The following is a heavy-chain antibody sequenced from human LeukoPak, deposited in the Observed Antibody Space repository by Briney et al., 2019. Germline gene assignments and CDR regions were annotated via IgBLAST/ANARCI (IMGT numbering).Heavy chain of an antibody. J-gene: IGHJ4*02. V-gene: IGHV3-7*01. Sequence: GGSLRLSCAASGFAFSTYWMTWVRQAPGKGLEWVSNINLDGTEEHYVDSSLKGRFTISRDNAKNSLYLQMTSLRVEDTAVYYCASGRHDFLRGGEGRLVTVS. CDR3: ASGRHDFLR. CDR1: GFAFSTYW. CDR2: INLDGTEE. D-gene: IGHD3/OR15-3a*01.